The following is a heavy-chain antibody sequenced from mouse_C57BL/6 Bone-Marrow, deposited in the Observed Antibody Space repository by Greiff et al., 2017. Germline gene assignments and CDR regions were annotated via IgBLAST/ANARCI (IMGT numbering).Heavy chain of an antibody. CDR2: IYPENCDT. J-gene: IGHJ3*01. CDR3: PDWAGAY. Sequence: VQLQQSGAELVRPGASVKLSCTASGFNIKDDYMPWVKQRPEQGLEWIGWIYPENCDTEYASKFQGKATITLDTSSNTASHQLSSLSSEETAVYYCPDWAGAYWGQGTLVTVSA. CDR1: GFNIKDDY. D-gene: IGHD4-1*01. V-gene: IGHV14-4*01.